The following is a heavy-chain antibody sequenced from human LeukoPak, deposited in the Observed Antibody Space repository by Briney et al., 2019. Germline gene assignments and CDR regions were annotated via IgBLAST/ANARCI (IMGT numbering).Heavy chain of an antibody. CDR3: AKGVRSGTYYNCFDP. J-gene: IGHJ5*02. CDR2: ISGDGDST. Sequence: AGSLRLSCVASGFTLDDYALHWVRQAPGKGLEWISLISGDGDSTYYADSVKGRFTISRDNSKNSLYLQMSSLRAEDTALYYCAKGVRSGTYYNCFDPCGQGTLVTVSS. V-gene: IGHV3-43*02. CDR1: GFTLDDYA. D-gene: IGHD1-26*01.